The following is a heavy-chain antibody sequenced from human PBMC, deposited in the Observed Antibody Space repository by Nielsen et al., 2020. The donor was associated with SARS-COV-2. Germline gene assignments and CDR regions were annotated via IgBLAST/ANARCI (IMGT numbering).Heavy chain of an antibody. Sequence: SCPASGFTFDDYAMYWVRQAPGKGLESVSGISWNSGSIGYADPVKGRVTISRDNAKNSLYLQMNSLRAEDTALYYCATSGTLVHYWGQGTLVTVSS. V-gene: IGHV3-9*01. CDR2: ISWNSGSI. CDR3: ATSGTLVHY. D-gene: IGHD1-26*01. CDR1: GFTFDDYA. J-gene: IGHJ4*02.